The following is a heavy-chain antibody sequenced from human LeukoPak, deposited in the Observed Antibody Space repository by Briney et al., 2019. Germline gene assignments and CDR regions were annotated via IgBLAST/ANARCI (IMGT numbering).Heavy chain of an antibody. D-gene: IGHD6-19*01. CDR2: ISSNGGST. J-gene: IGHJ6*03. Sequence: PGGSLRLSCAASGFTFSSYAMHWVRQAPGKGLEHVSAISSNGGSTYYANSVKGRFTISRDNSKNTLYLQMGSLRAEDMAVYYCARGYSSGWYAYYYYYYYMDVWGKGTTVTVSS. CDR1: GFTFSSYA. V-gene: IGHV3-64*01. CDR3: ARGYSSGWYAYYYYYYYMDV.